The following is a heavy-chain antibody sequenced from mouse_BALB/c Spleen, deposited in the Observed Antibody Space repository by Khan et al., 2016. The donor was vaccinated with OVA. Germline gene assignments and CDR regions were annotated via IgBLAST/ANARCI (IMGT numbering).Heavy chain of an antibody. CDR2: ISYSGNT. D-gene: IGHD1-1*01. V-gene: IGHV3-2*02. J-gene: IGHJ2*02. Sequence: EVQLQESGPGLVKPSQSLSLTCTATGYSITSDYAWIWIRQFPGNKLEWMGFISYSGNTKYTPSLKSRFSITRDTSKNQFFLQLNSVTTEDTATYYCARVYGGDFDYWGQGTSLTVSS. CDR3: ARVYGGDFDY. CDR1: GYSITSDYA.